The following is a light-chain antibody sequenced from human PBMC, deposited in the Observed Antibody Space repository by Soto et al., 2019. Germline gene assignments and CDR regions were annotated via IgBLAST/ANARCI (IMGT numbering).Light chain of an antibody. Sequence: ELTQPPSVLVAPGKTARITCGGNNIGSKSVHWYQQKPGQAPVLVIYYDSDRPSGIPERFSGSNSGNTATLTISRVEAGDEADYYCQVWDSSSDHLNVFGTGTKVTVL. J-gene: IGLJ1*01. CDR2: YDS. V-gene: IGLV3-21*04. CDR3: QVWDSSSDHLNV. CDR1: NIGSKS.